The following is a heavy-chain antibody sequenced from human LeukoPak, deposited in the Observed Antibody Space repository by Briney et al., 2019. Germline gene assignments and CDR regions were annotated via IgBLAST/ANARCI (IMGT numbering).Heavy chain of an antibody. CDR2: ISSSSSYI. Sequence: PGGSLRLSCAASGFTFSSYSMNWVRQAPGKGLEWVSSISSSSSYIYYADSVKGRFTISRDNAKNSLYLQMNSLRAEDTAVYYCARAGMVRSIYYFDYWGQGTLVTVSS. CDR3: ARAGMVRSIYYFDY. D-gene: IGHD3-10*01. V-gene: IGHV3-21*01. CDR1: GFTFSSYS. J-gene: IGHJ4*02.